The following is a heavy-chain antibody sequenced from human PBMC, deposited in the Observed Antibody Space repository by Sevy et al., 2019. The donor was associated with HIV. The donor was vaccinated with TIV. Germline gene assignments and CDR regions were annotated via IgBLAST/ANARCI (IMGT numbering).Heavy chain of an antibody. Sequence: SETLSLTCTVSGGSISSGDYYWSWIRQPPGKGLEWIGYIYYSGSTYYNPSLKSRVTISVDTSKNQFSLKLSSVTAADTAVYYCARGVGWLQLYYFDYWGQGTLVTVSS. CDR2: IYYSGST. D-gene: IGHD5-12*01. CDR1: GGSISSGDYY. CDR3: ARGVGWLQLYYFDY. V-gene: IGHV4-30-4*01. J-gene: IGHJ4*02.